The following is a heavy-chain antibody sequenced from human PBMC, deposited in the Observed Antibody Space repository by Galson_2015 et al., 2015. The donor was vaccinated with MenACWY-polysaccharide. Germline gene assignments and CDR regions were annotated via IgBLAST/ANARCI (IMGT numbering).Heavy chain of an antibody. CDR3: AKVDGPGDFYGLAH. J-gene: IGHJ4*02. D-gene: IGHD3-10*01. V-gene: IGHV3-23*01. Sequence: SLRLSCAASGFSFGSSAMTWVRQAPGTGLEWVSLISSSGGSTYYAESVTGRFTISRDNFKNTLFLQMNSLRAGDTAIYYCAKVDGPGDFYGLAHWGQGPPVLVSS. CDR1: GFSFGSSA. CDR2: ISSSGGST.